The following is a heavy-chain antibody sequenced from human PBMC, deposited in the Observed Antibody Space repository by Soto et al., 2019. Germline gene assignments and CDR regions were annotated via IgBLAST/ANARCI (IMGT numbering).Heavy chain of an antibody. J-gene: IGHJ4*02. D-gene: IGHD1-7*01. CDR3: AKGQSYWNYVLDY. CDR1: GFTFSSYG. Sequence: GGSLRLSCAASGFTFSSYGMHWVRQAPGKGLEWVAVISYDGSNKYYADSVKGRFTISRDNSKNTLYLQMNSLRAEDTAVYYCAKGQSYWNYVLDYWGQGTLVTVSS. V-gene: IGHV3-30*18. CDR2: ISYDGSNK.